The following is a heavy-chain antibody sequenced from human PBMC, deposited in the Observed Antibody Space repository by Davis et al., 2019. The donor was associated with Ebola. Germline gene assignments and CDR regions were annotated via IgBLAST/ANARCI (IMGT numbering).Heavy chain of an antibody. J-gene: IGHJ3*02. Sequence: GESLKISCAASGFIVSDKYMSWVRQAPGKGLEWVSVIYRDGRTYYADSVKGRFTVSRDNAKNTLYLQMNSLRAEDTAMYYCLTDAFDIWGLGTVVTVSS. CDR1: GFIVSDKY. CDR3: LTDAFDI. CDR2: IYRDGRT. V-gene: IGHV3-53*01.